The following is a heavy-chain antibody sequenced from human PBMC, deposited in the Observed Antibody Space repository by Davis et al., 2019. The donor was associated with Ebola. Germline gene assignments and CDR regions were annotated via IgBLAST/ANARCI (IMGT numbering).Heavy chain of an antibody. V-gene: IGHV3-23*01. CDR3: AKGEWEIPSIFDY. Sequence: GGSLRLSCAASEFIFSNYAMNWVRQAPGKGLEWVSGISGYGDNTYYADSVKGRFTISRDNSKNTLYLQMNSLRPEDTAVYYCAKGEWEIPSIFDYWGQGTLVTVSS. CDR2: ISGYGDNT. CDR1: EFIFSNYA. J-gene: IGHJ4*02. D-gene: IGHD1-26*01.